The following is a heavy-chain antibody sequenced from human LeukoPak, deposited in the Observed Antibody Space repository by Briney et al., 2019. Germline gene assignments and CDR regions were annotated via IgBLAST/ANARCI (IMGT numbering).Heavy chain of an antibody. Sequence: SETLSLTCTVSGGSISSSSYYWGWIRQPPGKGLEWIGSIYYSGSTYYNPSLKSRVTISVDTSKNQFSLKLSSVTAADTAVYYCAREGAGGSGSYMGFDYWGQGTLVTVSS. D-gene: IGHD3-10*01. CDR1: GGSISSSSYY. CDR2: IYYSGST. CDR3: AREGAGGSGSYMGFDY. J-gene: IGHJ4*02. V-gene: IGHV4-39*07.